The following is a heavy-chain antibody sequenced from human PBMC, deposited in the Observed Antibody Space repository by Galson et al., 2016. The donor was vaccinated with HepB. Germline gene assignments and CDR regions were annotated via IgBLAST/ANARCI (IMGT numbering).Heavy chain of an antibody. V-gene: IGHV5-51*01. J-gene: IGHJ6*02. CDR1: GYTFTTSW. CDR2: IYPVDSDI. CDR3: ARLFYYGSRVYAMDV. Sequence: QSGAEVKKPVESLKISCNCSGYTFTTSWIAWVRQMPGKGLEWMGVIYPVDSDIRYSPSFQGQVTISADKSISTAYLQWSSLKASDTAIYYCARLFYYGSRVYAMDVWGQGTTVTVSS. D-gene: IGHD3-10*01.